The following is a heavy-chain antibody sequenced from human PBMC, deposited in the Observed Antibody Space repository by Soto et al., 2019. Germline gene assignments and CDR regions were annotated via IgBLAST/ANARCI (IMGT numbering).Heavy chain of an antibody. CDR2: ISAYNGNT. D-gene: IGHD2-2*01. CDR1: GYTFTSYG. CDR3: ARRALCSSTSCYGGDDY. V-gene: IGHV1-18*01. J-gene: IGHJ4*02. Sequence: ASGEVSCKASGYTFTSYGISWLRQAPGQGLEWMGWISAYNGNTNYAQKLQGRVTMTTDTSTSTAYMELRSLRSDDTAVYYCARRALCSSTSCYGGDDYWGQGTLVTVSS.